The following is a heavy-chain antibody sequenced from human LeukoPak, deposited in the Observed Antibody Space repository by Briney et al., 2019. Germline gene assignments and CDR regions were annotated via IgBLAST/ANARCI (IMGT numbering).Heavy chain of an antibody. CDR2: ISAYNGNT. J-gene: IGHJ6*02. CDR1: GYTFASYG. D-gene: IGHD1-1*01. V-gene: IGHV1-18*01. CDR3: ARDGTEYVRRSSQFYVKYNYNGMDV. Sequence: ASVKVSCKASGYTFASYGISWVRQAPGQGLEWIGWISAYNGNTNYAQKFQDRVTLTTDTSATTVYMELTSLRSDDTAIYYCARDGTEYVRRSSQFYVKYNYNGMDVWGQGTMVTVSS.